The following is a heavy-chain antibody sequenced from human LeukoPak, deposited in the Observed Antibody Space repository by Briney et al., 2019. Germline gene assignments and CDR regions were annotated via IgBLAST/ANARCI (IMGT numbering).Heavy chain of an antibody. CDR1: GFTFDDYA. CDR2: ISWNSGSI. CDR3: AKDRGRYARLGFDC. V-gene: IGHV3-9*01. J-gene: IGHJ4*02. Sequence: GRSLRLSCAASGFTFDDYAMHWVRQAPGKGLEWVSGISWNSGSIGYADSVKGRFTISRDNAKNSLYLQMNSLRADDTAVYYCAKDRGRYARLGFDCWGQGTLVTVSS. D-gene: IGHD1-26*01.